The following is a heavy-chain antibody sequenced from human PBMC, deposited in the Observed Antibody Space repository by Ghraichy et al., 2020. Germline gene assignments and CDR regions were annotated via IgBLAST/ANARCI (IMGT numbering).Heavy chain of an antibody. CDR1: GGSISSGSYY. CDR2: IYTSGST. Sequence: SETLSLTCTVSGGSISSGSYYWSWIRQPAGKGLEWIGRIYTSGSTNYNPSLKSRVTISVDTSKNQFSLKLSSVTAADTAVYYCARAAKYYYGSGSLWFDPWGQGTLVTVSS. V-gene: IGHV4-61*02. D-gene: IGHD3-10*01. J-gene: IGHJ5*02. CDR3: ARAAKYYYGSGSLWFDP.